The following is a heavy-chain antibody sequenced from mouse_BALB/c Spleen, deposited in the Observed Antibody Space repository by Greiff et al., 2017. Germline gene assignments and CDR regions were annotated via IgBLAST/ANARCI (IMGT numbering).Heavy chain of an antibody. Sequence: QVQLKESGPELVKPGASVRISCKASGYTFTSYYIHWVKQRPGQGLEWIGWIYPGNVNTKYNEKFKGKATLTADKSSSTAYMQLSSLTSEDSAVYFCAREGRNYGRWYFDVWGAGTTVTVSS. CDR2: IYPGNVNT. J-gene: IGHJ1*01. CDR1: GYTFTSYY. D-gene: IGHD1-1*01. CDR3: AREGRNYGRWYFDV. V-gene: IGHV1S56*01.